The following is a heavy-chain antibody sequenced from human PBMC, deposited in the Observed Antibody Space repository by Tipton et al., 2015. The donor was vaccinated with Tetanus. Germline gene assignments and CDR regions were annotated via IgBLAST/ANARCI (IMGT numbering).Heavy chain of an antibody. CDR1: GGSISSYY. J-gene: IGHJ4*02. CDR3: ATGRRTVGFDY. Sequence: LRLSCTVSGGSISSYYWSWIRQPPGKGLEWIGYIYYSGSTNYNPSLKSRVTISVDTSKNQFSLKLSSVTAADTAVYYCATGRRTVGFDYWGQGALVTVSS. V-gene: IGHV4-59*01. D-gene: IGHD4-23*01. CDR2: IYYSGST.